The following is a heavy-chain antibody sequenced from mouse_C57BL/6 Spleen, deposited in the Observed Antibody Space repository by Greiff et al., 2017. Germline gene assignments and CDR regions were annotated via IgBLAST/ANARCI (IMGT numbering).Heavy chain of an antibody. D-gene: IGHD3-3*01. V-gene: IGHV5-4*01. CDR1: GFTFSSYA. Sequence: EVMLVESGGGLVKPGGSLKLSCAASGFTFSSYAMSWVRQTPEKRLEWVATISDGGSYTYYPDNVKGRFTISRDNAKNNLYLQMSHLKSEDTAMYYCARDDGTPWFAYWGQGTLVTVSA. J-gene: IGHJ3*01. CDR3: ARDDGTPWFAY. CDR2: ISDGGSYT.